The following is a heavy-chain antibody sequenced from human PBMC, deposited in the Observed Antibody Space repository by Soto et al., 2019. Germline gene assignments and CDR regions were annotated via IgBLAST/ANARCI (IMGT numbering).Heavy chain of an antibody. CDR3: AREKQLGALYYYYMDV. J-gene: IGHJ6*03. D-gene: IGHD6-6*01. Sequence: PSETLSLTCTVSGGSISSYYWSWIRQPPGKGLEWIGYIYYSGSTNYNPSLKSRVTISVDTSKNQFSLKLSSVTAADTAVYYCAREKQLGALYYYYMDVWGKGTTVTVSS. CDR2: IYYSGST. V-gene: IGHV4-59*01. CDR1: GGSISSYY.